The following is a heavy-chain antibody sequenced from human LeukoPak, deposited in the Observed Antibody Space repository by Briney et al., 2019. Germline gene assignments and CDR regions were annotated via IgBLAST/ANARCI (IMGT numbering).Heavy chain of an antibody. CDR3: ARDLGYDFWSGYSAFDI. J-gene: IGHJ3*02. Sequence: SETLSLTCTVSGGSISSYYWSWIRQPAGKGLEWIGRIYTSGSTNYNPSLKSRVTMSVDTSKNQFSLKLSSVTAADTAVYYCARDLGYDFWSGYSAFDIWGRGTVVTVSS. D-gene: IGHD3-3*01. CDR1: GGSISSYY. V-gene: IGHV4-4*07. CDR2: IYTSGST.